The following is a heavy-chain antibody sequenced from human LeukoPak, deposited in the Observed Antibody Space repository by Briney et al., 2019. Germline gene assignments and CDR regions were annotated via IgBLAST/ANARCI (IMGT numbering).Heavy chain of an antibody. CDR3: ARDLGEGAFDI. J-gene: IGHJ3*02. V-gene: IGHV4-59*01. Sequence: SETLSLTCTVSGGSISSYYWSWIRQPPGKGLEWIGYIYYSGSTNYNPPLKSRVTISVDTSKNQFSLKLSSVTAADTAVYYCARDLGEGAFDIWGQGTMVTVSS. D-gene: IGHD3-10*01. CDR1: GGSISSYY. CDR2: IYYSGST.